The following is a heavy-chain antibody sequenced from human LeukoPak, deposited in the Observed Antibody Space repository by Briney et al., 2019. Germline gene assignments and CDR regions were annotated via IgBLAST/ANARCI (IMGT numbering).Heavy chain of an antibody. V-gene: IGHV6-1*01. J-gene: IGHJ3*02. CDR2: TYYRSKWYN. CDR1: GDSVSSNSTA. CDR3: ARKRLSADSFDI. Sequence: QTLSLTCAISGDSVSSNSTAWNWIRQSPSRGLEWLGRTYYRSKWYNDYTVSVKSRITFNPDTSKNQFSLHLNSVTPEDTAVCYCARKRLSADSFDIWGQGTLVTVSS. D-gene: IGHD4/OR15-4a*01.